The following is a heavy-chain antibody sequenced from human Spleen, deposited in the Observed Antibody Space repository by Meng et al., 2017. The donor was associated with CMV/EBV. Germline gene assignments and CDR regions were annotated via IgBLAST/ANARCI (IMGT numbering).Heavy chain of an antibody. CDR2: IYYSGST. J-gene: IGHJ4*02. CDR1: GGSIRSSSYY. Sequence: SGGSIRSSSYYWGWIRQPPGKGLEWIGSIYYSGSTYYNPSLKSRVTISVDTSKNQFSLKLSSVTAADTAVYYCASWTYDFWSGYSDYWGQGTLVTVSS. V-gene: IGHV4-39*01. CDR3: ASWTYDFWSGYSDY. D-gene: IGHD3-3*01.